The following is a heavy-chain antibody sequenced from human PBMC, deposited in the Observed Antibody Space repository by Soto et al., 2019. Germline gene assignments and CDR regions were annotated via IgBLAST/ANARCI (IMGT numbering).Heavy chain of an antibody. CDR1: GGTFSSYA. Sequence: QVQLVQSENEVKKPGSSVKVSCKASGGTFSSYAISWVRQAPGQGLEWMGGIIPVFGTANYAQKFQGKVTSTADESTSTVYMELSSLRSEDTAVFYCARSHAALITSLPFDIWGQGTMVTVSS. D-gene: IGHD3-16*01. J-gene: IGHJ3*02. CDR3: ARSHAALITSLPFDI. CDR2: IIPVFGTA. V-gene: IGHV1-69*01.